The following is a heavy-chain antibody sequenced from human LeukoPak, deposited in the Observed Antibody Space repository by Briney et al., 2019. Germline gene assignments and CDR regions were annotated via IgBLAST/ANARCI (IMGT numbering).Heavy chain of an antibody. Sequence: GGSLRLSCAASGFTFSSYGMHWVRQAPGKGLEWVAFIRYDGSNKYYADSVKGRFTISRDNSKNTLYLQMNSLRAEDTAVYYCAKDGSQYYYDSSGYAYYYMDVWGKGTTVTVSS. CDR1: GFTFSSYG. CDR2: IRYDGSNK. J-gene: IGHJ6*03. CDR3: AKDGSQYYYDSSGYAYYYMDV. V-gene: IGHV3-30*02. D-gene: IGHD3-22*01.